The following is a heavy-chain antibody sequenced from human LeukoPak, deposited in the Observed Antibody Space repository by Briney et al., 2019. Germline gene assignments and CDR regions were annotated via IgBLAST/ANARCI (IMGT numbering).Heavy chain of an antibody. CDR3: ARDCSSTSCYTFDY. Sequence: GGSLRLSCAASGFTFDDYGMSWVRQAPGKGLEWVSGINWNGGSTGYADSVKGRFTISRDNAKNSLYLQMNSLRAEDTALYYCARDCSSTSCYTFDYWGQGTLVTVSS. CDR1: GFTFDDYG. V-gene: IGHV3-20*04. J-gene: IGHJ4*02. CDR2: INWNGGST. D-gene: IGHD2-2*02.